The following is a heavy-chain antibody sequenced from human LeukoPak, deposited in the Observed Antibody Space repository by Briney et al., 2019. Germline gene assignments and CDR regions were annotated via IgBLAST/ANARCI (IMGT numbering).Heavy chain of an antibody. CDR2: INPNSGGT. D-gene: IGHD3-16*01. J-gene: IGHJ3*02. CDR3: ARLRPKTSDAFDI. Sequence: ASVKVSCKASGGTFSSYAISWVRQAPGQGLEWMGWINPNSGGTNYAQKFQGRVTMTRDTSISTAYMELSRLRSDDTAVYYCARLRPKTSDAFDIWGQGTMVTVSS. CDR1: GGTFSSYA. V-gene: IGHV1-2*02.